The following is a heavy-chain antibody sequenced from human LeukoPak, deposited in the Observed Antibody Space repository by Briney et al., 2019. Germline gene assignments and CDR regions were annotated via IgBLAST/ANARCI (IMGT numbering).Heavy chain of an antibody. CDR3: ARGITGTTGDWFDP. Sequence: GGSLRLSCAASGFTFDDYAMHWVRQAPGKGLEWVSGISWNSGSIGYADSVKGRFTISRDNAKNSLYLQMNSLRAEDTALYYCARGITGTTGDWFDPWGQGTLVTVSS. CDR1: GFTFDDYA. CDR2: ISWNSGSI. D-gene: IGHD1-7*01. V-gene: IGHV3-9*01. J-gene: IGHJ5*02.